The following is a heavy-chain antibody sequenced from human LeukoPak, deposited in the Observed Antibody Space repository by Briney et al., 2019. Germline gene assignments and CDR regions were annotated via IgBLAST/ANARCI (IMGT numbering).Heavy chain of an antibody. CDR1: GYTFNKYS. V-gene: IGHV7-4-1*02. D-gene: IGHD2-8*01. Sequence: ASVKVSCKASGYTFNKYSISWVRQAPGQGLEWMGWINTDTGTPTYAQGFTGRFVISFDTSDSTAYLQINSLKADDTALYYCTREGVRLFAFDVWGQGTMVTVSS. J-gene: IGHJ3*01. CDR2: INTDTGTP. CDR3: TREGVRLFAFDV.